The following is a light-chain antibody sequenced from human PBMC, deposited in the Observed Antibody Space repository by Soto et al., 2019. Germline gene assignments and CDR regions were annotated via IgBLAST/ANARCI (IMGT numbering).Light chain of an antibody. J-gene: IGKJ1*01. CDR2: GAS. V-gene: IGKV3-20*01. Sequence: EIVFTKSPGTLSLSPWERATLAGRASQIVCHNYLDCYQQKPGQDPKLLIYGASNRATGIPDRFSGSASGKDFTLTISRLEPEDFAVYYCQQDGSSGTFGQGTKVEIK. CDR3: QQDGSSGT. CDR1: QIVCHNY.